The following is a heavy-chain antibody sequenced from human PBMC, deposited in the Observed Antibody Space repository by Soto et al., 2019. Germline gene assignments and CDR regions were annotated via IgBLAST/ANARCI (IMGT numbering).Heavy chain of an antibody. CDR1: GCTFSSYA. D-gene: IGHD2-21*02. J-gene: IGHJ5*02. Sequence: RASVKVSCKACGCTFSSYAISWVRQAPGQGLEWMGGIIPIFGTANYAQKFQGRVTITADESTSTAYMELSSLRSEDTAVYYCARDPRHPDCGGDCSFRFDPWGQGTLVTVSS. CDR2: IIPIFGTA. V-gene: IGHV1-69*13. CDR3: ARDPRHPDCGGDCSFRFDP.